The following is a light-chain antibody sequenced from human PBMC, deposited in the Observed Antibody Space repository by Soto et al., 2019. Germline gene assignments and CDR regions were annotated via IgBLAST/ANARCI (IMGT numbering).Light chain of an antibody. Sequence: EIVLTQSPATLSLSPGERATLFCRASQSVSSYFAWYQQKPGQAPNLLIYDASNRATGIPARFSGSGSGTDFTLTISSLQPEDFGTYYCQQTDSFPITFGQGTRLEIK. CDR3: QQTDSFPIT. CDR2: DAS. J-gene: IGKJ5*01. CDR1: QSVSSY. V-gene: IGKV3-11*01.